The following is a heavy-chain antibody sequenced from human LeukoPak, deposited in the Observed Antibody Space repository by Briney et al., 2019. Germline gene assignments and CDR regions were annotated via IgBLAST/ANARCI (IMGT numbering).Heavy chain of an antibody. J-gene: IGHJ4*02. V-gene: IGHV3-48*01. D-gene: IGHD6-19*01. Sequence: PGGSLRLSCAASGFTFSSYWMTWVRQAPGKGLEWVSYISSSGTTIYYADSVKGRFTISRDNTKNSLYLQMNSLRAEDTAVYYCARGYTWKASGAGRGWFSPSLDVGFDYWGQGTLVTVSS. CDR1: GFTFSSYW. CDR2: ISSSGTTI. CDR3: ARGYTWKASGAGRGWFSPSLDVGFDY.